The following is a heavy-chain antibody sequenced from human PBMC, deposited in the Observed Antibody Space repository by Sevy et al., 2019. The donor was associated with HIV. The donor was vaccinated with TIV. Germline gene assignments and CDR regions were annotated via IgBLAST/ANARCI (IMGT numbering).Heavy chain of an antibody. D-gene: IGHD3-10*01. Sequence: GGSLRLSCAASGFTFSSYAMHWVRQAPGKGLEYVSAISSNGGSTYYANSVKGRFTISRDNSKNTLYLQMGGLRAEDMAVYYCARGPKLIITMVRGVIDNYYYMDVWGKGTTVTVSS. J-gene: IGHJ6*03. CDR3: ARGPKLIITMVRGVIDNYYYMDV. CDR2: ISSNGGST. CDR1: GFTFSSYA. V-gene: IGHV3-64*01.